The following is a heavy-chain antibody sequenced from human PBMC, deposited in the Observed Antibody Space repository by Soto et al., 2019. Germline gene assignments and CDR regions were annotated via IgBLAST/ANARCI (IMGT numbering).Heavy chain of an antibody. CDR3: ARYYDSSGFDY. CDR1: GASINTHY. J-gene: IGHJ4*02. D-gene: IGHD3-22*01. V-gene: IGHV4-59*11. Sequence: TSETLSLTCTVSGASINTHYWSWIRQPPGKGLEWIGQVFYSGSTNYNPSLKSRVTISIDTSKNQFSLKLSSVTAADTAVYYCARYYDSSGFDYWGQGTLVTVSS. CDR2: VFYSGST.